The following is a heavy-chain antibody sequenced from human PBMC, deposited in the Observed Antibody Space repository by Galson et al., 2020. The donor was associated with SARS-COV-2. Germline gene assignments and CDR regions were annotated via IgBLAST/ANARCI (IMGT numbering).Heavy chain of an antibody. Sequence: GGSLRLSCVAPGFVCRGHAMHWVRQAPGKGLEWVAVISHDGSKKYYADSVRGRMTISRDNSKNTLFAQINSLRGEDTAVYYCARDASGTFFDYWGQGTLVTVSS. CDR3: ARDASGTFFDY. D-gene: IGHD6-19*01. J-gene: IGHJ4*02. V-gene: IGHV3-30*03. CDR1: GFVCRGHA. CDR2: ISHDGSKK.